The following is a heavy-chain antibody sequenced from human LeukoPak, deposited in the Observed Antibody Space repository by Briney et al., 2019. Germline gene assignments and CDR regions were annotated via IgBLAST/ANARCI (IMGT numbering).Heavy chain of an antibody. CDR3: AKNWNLDN. CDR2: INYSGGST. CDR1: GXTFSSYA. J-gene: IGHJ4*02. V-gene: IGHV3-23*01. D-gene: IGHD1-1*01. Sequence: GGSLRLSCAASGXTFSSYAMSWVRQAPGQGLECVSAINYSGGSTYYADSVKGRFTISRDSSKNTLYLQMNSLRVDDTAVYYCAKNWNLDNWGQGTLVTVSS.